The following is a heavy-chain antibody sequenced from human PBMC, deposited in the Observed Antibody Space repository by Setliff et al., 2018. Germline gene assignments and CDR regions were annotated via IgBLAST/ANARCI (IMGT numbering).Heavy chain of an antibody. CDR3: APYYYDSSGYYYFPY. J-gene: IGHJ4*02. D-gene: IGHD3-22*01. Sequence: ASVKVSCKASGYTFTGYYMHWVRQAPGQGLEWMGRINPDSGGTNYAQKFQGRVTMTRDTSISTAYMELSRLRSDDTAVYYCAPYYYDSSGYYYFPYWGQGTLVTVSS. V-gene: IGHV1-2*06. CDR2: INPDSGGT. CDR1: GYTFTGYY.